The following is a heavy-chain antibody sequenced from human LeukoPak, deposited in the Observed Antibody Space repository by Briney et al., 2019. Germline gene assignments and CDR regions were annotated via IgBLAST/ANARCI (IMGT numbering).Heavy chain of an antibody. D-gene: IGHD3-10*01. Sequence: ASVKVSCKASGYTFTSYYMHWVRQAPGQGLEWMGIINPSGGSTSYAQKFQGRVTMTRDMSTSTVYMELSSLRSEDTAVYYCARGPNIWFGELLRLYNWFDPWGQGTLVTVSS. V-gene: IGHV1-46*01. J-gene: IGHJ5*02. CDR3: ARGPNIWFGELLRLYNWFDP. CDR2: INPSGGST. CDR1: GYTFTSYY.